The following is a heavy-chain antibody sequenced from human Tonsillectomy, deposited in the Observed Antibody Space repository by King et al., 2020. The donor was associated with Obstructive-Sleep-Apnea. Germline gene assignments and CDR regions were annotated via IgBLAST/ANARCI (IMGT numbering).Heavy chain of an antibody. Sequence: VQLVESGGGLVQPGGSLRLSCAASGFTFSSYWMHWVRQAPGKGLGWVSRINSDGSSTSYADSVKGRFTISRDNAKNTLYLQMNRLRAEDTAVYYCARDPPMGCSGGSCYRQGMDVWGQGTTVTVSS. J-gene: IGHJ6*02. CDR3: ARDPPMGCSGGSCYRQGMDV. D-gene: IGHD2-15*01. CDR2: INSDGSST. V-gene: IGHV3-74*01. CDR1: GFTFSSYW.